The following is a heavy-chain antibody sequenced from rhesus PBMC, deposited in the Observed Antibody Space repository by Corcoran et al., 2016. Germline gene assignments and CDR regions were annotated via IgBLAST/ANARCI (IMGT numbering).Heavy chain of an antibody. Sequence: QVQLQESGPGLVKPSETLSFTCAVSGGSISDDYYWSWIRQPPGKGLEWIVYIYGSGGGTNYNPSLKNRVTISIDTSKNQFSLKLSSVTAADTAVYYCASFFLVDYWGQGVLVTVSS. J-gene: IGHJ4*01. CDR3: ASFFLVDY. CDR1: GGSISDDYY. CDR2: IYGSGGGT. D-gene: IGHD3-3*01. V-gene: IGHV4-106*01.